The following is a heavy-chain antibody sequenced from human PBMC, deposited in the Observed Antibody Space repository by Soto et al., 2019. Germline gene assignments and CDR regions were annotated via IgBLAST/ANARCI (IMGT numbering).Heavy chain of an antibody. D-gene: IGHD6-13*01. CDR1: GDSISGSPYF. CDR2: IFYDGYT. Sequence: SETLSLTCTVSGDSISGSPYFWGWIRQPPGKRLEWIGSIFYDGYTLYTPSLKSRVTISVDTSKNQFSLKLTSVAAADTAIYFCARLQAAVPHYWGQGTLVTVS. J-gene: IGHJ4*02. CDR3: ARLQAAVPHY. V-gene: IGHV4-39*01.